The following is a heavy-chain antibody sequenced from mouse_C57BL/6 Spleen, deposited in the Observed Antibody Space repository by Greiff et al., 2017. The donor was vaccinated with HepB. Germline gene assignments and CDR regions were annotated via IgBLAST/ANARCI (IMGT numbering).Heavy chain of an antibody. CDR2: IDPSDSYT. CDR1: GYTFTSYW. CDR3: ARLEVYYFDY. Sequence: VQLQQPGAELVMPGASVKLSCKASGYTFTSYWIHWVKQRPGQGLEWIGEIDPSDSYTNYNQKFKGKSTLTVDKSSSTAYMQLSSLTSEDSAVYYCARLEVYYFDYWGQGTTLTVSS. V-gene: IGHV1-69*01. J-gene: IGHJ2*01.